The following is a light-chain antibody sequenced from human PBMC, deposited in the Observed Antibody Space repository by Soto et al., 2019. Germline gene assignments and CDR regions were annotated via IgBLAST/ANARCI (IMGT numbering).Light chain of an antibody. Sequence: QSVLTQPPSASGTPGQRVSISCSGSRSNIGRNYVYWYQQLPGTAPKLLIQRNNERPSGVPDRFSGSKSGTSVSLAISGLRSEDEATYYCAAGDDTLNGQGFGGGTQLTVL. CDR1: RSNIGRNY. CDR3: AAGDDTLNGQG. J-gene: IGLJ7*01. CDR2: RNN. V-gene: IGLV1-47*01.